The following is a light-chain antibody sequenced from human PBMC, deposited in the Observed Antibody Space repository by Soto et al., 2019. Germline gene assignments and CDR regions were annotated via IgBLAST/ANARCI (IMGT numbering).Light chain of an antibody. J-gene: IGKJ1*01. CDR3: QKYDRTPWT. CDR2: GAS. Sequence: EIVMTQSPATLSVSPGERATLSCRASQSVSSNLAWYQQKPGQAPRLLIYGASTRATGIPARFSGSGSGTEFTLTISSLQSEDFAVYYCQKYDRTPWTFGQGTKVEIK. CDR1: QSVSSN. V-gene: IGKV3-15*01.